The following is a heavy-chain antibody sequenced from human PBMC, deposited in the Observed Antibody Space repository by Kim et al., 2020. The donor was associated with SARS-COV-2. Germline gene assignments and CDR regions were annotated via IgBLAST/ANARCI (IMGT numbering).Heavy chain of an antibody. J-gene: IGHJ4*02. CDR3: ARGDIGSPSLLWFGTQGVLSQLFDY. CDR2: INPNSGGT. V-gene: IGHV1-2*02. Sequence: ASVKVSCKASGYTFTGYYMHWVRQAPGQGLEWMGWINPNSGGTNYAQKFQGRVTMTRDTSISTAYMELSRLRSDDTAVYYCARGDIGSPSLLWFGTQGVLSQLFDYWGQGTLVTVSS. D-gene: IGHD3-10*01. CDR1: GYTFTGYY.